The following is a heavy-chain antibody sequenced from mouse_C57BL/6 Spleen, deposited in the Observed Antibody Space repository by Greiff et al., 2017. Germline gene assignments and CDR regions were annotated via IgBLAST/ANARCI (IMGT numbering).Heavy chain of an antibody. CDR3: ANLYYSTPWFAY. D-gene: IGHD2-5*01. Sequence: VKPSHGKSLEWIGDINPNNGGTSYNQKFKGKATFTVDKSSSTAYMERRSLPSVDSAVYYCANLYYSTPWFAYWGQGTLVTVSA. V-gene: IGHV1-26*01. J-gene: IGHJ3*01. CDR2: INPNNGGT.